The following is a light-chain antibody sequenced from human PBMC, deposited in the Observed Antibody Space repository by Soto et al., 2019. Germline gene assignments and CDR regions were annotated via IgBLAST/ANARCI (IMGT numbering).Light chain of an antibody. CDR2: EVS. V-gene: IGLV2-14*01. CDR1: SSHDGGYNY. CDR3: RSYTSSSTLVA. J-gene: IGLJ1*01. Sequence: QSALTQPAYVSGSPGQSITISCTGTSSHDGGYNYVSWYQQHPGKAPKLRIYEVSNRPSGVSNRFSGAKSGNTASLTISGLQDEDESDYYGRSYTSSSTLVAFGTGTKVTVL.